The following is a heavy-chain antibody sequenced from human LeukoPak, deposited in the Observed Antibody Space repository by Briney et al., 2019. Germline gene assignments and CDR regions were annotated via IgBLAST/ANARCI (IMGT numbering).Heavy chain of an antibody. V-gene: IGHV3-21*01. Sequence: GGSLRLSCAASGVTFSSYSMNWVRQAPGKGLEWVSSISSSSSYIYYADSVKGRFTISRDNAKNSLYLQMNSLRAEDTAVYYCASLYGHGIFDYWGQGTLVTVSS. J-gene: IGHJ4*02. D-gene: IGHD4-17*01. CDR3: ASLYGHGIFDY. CDR2: ISSSSSYI. CDR1: GVTFSSYS.